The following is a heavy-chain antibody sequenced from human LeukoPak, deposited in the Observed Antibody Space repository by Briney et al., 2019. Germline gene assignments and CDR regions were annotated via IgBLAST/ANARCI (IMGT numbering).Heavy chain of an antibody. J-gene: IGHJ5*02. V-gene: IGHV4-59*01. Sequence: SGTLSLTCAVSGGSISSYYWSWIRQPPGKGLEWIGYIYYSGSTNYNPSLKSRVTISVDTSKNQFSLKLSSVTAADTAVYYCARETILNWFDPWGQGTLVTVSS. CDR2: IYYSGST. CDR3: ARETILNWFDP. CDR1: GGSISSYY. D-gene: IGHD3-3*01.